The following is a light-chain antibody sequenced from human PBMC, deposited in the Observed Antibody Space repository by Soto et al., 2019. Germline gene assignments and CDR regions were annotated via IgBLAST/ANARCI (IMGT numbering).Light chain of an antibody. V-gene: IGKV1-5*03. CDR2: KAS. Sequence: DIQMTQSPSTLSASVGHTVTITCRASQSISSWLAWYQQKPGKAPKLLIYKASTLESGVPSRFSGSGSGTDFTLTISSLQPDDFATYYCQQYNSYSPWTFGQGTKVDI. J-gene: IGKJ1*01. CDR1: QSISSW. CDR3: QQYNSYSPWT.